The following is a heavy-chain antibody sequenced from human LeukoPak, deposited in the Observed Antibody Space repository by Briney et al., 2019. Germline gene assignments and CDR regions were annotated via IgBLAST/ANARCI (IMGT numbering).Heavy chain of an antibody. CDR1: GYTFTSYG. V-gene: IGHV1-18*01. CDR3: ARAGHRRYYYDNGYDY. CDR2: ISAYNGNT. Sequence: ASVKVSCKASGYTFTSYGISWVRQASGQGLEWMGWISAYNGNTNYAQKLQGRVTMTTDTSTSTAYMELRSLRSDDSAVYYCARAGHRRYYYDNGYDYWGQGTLVTVSS. D-gene: IGHD3-22*01. J-gene: IGHJ4*02.